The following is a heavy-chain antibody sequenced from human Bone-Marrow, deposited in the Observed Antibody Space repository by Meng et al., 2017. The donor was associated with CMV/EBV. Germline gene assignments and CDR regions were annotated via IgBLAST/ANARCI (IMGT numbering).Heavy chain of an antibody. D-gene: IGHD6-19*01. CDR2: IWYDGSNK. CDR1: GFDFYSYG. CDR3: ARGGWLVRWGFDY. J-gene: IGHJ4*02. V-gene: IGHV3-33*01. Sequence: GGSLRLSCAASGFDFYSYGMHCVRQAPGKGLEWVAFIWYDGSNKYYADSVKGRFTISRDNAKNSLYLQMNSLRAEDTAVYYCARGGWLVRWGFDYWRQGTLVTVSS.